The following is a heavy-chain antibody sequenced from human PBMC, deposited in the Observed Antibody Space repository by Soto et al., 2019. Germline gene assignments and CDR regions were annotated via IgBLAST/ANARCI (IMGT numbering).Heavy chain of an antibody. CDR3: VRELGRPHDY. J-gene: IGHJ4*02. CDR2: ISYDGNDK. CDR1: GFTFSSYA. Sequence: GGSVRLSCAASGFTFSSYAMHWVRQAPGKGLEWVAVISYDGNDKYYADSVKGRFTISRDNSKNTLYLQMNSLTTEGTAVYYCVRELGRPHDYWGQGTLVTVSS. D-gene: IGHD6-6*01. V-gene: IGHV3-30-3*01.